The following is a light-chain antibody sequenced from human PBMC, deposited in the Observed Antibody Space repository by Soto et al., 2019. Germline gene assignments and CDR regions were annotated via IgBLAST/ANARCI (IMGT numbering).Light chain of an antibody. V-gene: IGLV2-14*03. CDR1: SSDVGGYNF. Sequence: QSALTQPASVSGSPGQSITISCSGTSSDVGGYNFVSWYQVHPGKAPRLILYDVSSRPSGVSYRFSGSESANTASLNISRLQAGDEADYYCSSYTTTTSLVVFGGGTKLTVL. CDR2: DVS. CDR3: SSYTTTTSLVV. J-gene: IGLJ2*01.